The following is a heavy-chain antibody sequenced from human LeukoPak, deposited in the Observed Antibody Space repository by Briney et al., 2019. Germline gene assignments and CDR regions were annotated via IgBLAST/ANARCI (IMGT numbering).Heavy chain of an antibody. Sequence: GGSLRLSCAASGFTFSSYAMHWVRQTPGKGLEWVAVISYDGSNKYYADSVKGRFTISRDNSKNTLYLQMNSLRAEDTAVYYCARENGRSGYCSGGSCSGGMDVWGKGTTVTVSS. CDR2: ISYDGSNK. CDR1: GFTFSSYA. J-gene: IGHJ6*04. D-gene: IGHD2-15*01. CDR3: ARENGRSGYCSGGSCSGGMDV. V-gene: IGHV3-30*04.